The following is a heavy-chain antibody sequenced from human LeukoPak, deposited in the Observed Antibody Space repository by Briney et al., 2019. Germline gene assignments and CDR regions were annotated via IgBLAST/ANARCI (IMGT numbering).Heavy chain of an antibody. Sequence: GGSLRLSCAASGFKFSGYWMTWVRHTPGKGLEWVANIKQDGDDKYYADSVRGRFTISRDNVRNSLYLQMNSLRAEDTGIYYCARDQTLVAIGASGYWGQGTLVTVSS. CDR2: IKQDGDDK. CDR1: GFKFSGYW. J-gene: IGHJ4*02. V-gene: IGHV3-7*01. D-gene: IGHD1-26*01. CDR3: ARDQTLVAIGASGY.